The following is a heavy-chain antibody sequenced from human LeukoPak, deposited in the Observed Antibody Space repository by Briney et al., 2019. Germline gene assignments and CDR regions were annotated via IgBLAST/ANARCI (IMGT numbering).Heavy chain of an antibody. D-gene: IGHD6-13*01. CDR3: AKATSSWYGFDY. J-gene: IGHJ4*02. Sequence: GGSLRLSCAASGFTFSHYWMHWVRQAPGKGLVWVSRINGDGSGTNYADSLKGRFTISRDNAKNTLYLEMKSLGVEDTAVYYCAKATSSWYGFDYWGQGALVTVSS. V-gene: IGHV3-74*01. CDR1: GFTFSHYW. CDR2: INGDGSGT.